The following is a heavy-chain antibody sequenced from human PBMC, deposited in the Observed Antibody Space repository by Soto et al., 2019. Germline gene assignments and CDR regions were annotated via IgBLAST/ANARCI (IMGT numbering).Heavy chain of an antibody. CDR3: ARDSGWFDT. V-gene: IGHV4-39*01. Sequence: PSETLSLTCAVSGGSIRISDYFWGWIRQPPGRALEWIASIYHSGSTYYNPPLKSRATMSVDTSSNQFALTLNSVKAADTAIYYCARDSGWFDTWGQGTLLNVSS. CDR2: IYHSGST. D-gene: IGHD7-27*01. CDR1: GGSIRISDYF. J-gene: IGHJ5*02.